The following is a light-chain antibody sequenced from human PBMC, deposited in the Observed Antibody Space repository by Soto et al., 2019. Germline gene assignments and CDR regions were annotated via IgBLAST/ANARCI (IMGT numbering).Light chain of an antibody. Sequence: QAVVTQEPSLTVSPGGTVTLTCGSSTGAVTSGHYPYWFQQKPGQAPRTLIYDTSNKHSWTPARFSGSLLGGKAALTLSGAQPEDEAEYYCLISYSCARPVFGGGTKLTVL. CDR3: LISYSCARPV. V-gene: IGLV7-46*01. CDR2: DTS. J-gene: IGLJ3*02. CDR1: TGAVTSGHY.